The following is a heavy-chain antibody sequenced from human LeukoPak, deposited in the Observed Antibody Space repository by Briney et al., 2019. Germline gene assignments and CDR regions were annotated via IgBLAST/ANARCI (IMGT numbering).Heavy chain of an antibody. V-gene: IGHV3-74*01. D-gene: IGHD4-23*01. CDR2: LNSDGSIT. CDR3: ARTPGGAFDL. CDR1: GFTFRSNW. Sequence: GGSLRLSCVGSGFTFRSNWMHWVRQTPGKGLVWGSRLNSDGSITNYADSVKGRFTISRDNAKNTVYLQMNSLRAEDTAVYYCARTPGGAFDLWGQGTLVTVSS. J-gene: IGHJ5*02.